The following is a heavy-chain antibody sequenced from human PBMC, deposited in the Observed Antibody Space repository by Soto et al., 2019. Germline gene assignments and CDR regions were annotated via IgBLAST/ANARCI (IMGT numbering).Heavy chain of an antibody. V-gene: IGHV1-46*01. CDR3: AKDGDLSMAGSPRTEYNWFDS. CDR1: EYTFTSYL. D-gene: IGHD1-26*01. Sequence: LVQSGSQVQKPGASVKLSCKTSEYTFTSYLLHWVRQAPGQGLEWMGVIDPNGGDTNYAQIFKGRVAMTRDTSTKTAYLELIGLTSGDTAVYFCAKDGDLSMAGSPRTEYNWFDSWGQGTLVIVSS. J-gene: IGHJ5*01. CDR2: IDPNGGDT.